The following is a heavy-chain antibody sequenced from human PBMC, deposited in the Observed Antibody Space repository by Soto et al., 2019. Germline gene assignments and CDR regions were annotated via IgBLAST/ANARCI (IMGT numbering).Heavy chain of an antibody. V-gene: IGHV4-30-4*01. D-gene: IGHD1-1*01. J-gene: IGHJ4*02. CDR3: ARGLSGDKVDS. CDR2: IYDSGST. CDR1: GGSISSGDYY. Sequence: QVQLQESGPGLVKPSQTLSLTCTIAGGSISSGDYYWSWIRQPPGKGLEWIGHIYDSGSTYNNPSLTSRVTISIDPSENQFSLSLRSVTAADTAVYYCARGLSGDKVDSWGQGTLVTVSS.